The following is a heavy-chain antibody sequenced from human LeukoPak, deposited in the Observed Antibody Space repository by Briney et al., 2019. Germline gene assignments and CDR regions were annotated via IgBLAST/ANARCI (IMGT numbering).Heavy chain of an antibody. Sequence: GGSLRLSCAASGFTFSSYAMTWVRQAPGKGLEWVSVISSSGGSTYYANSVKGRFTISRDNSKNTLYLQMNSLRAEDTAVYYCANKNDYIWGSYHYWGQGTLVTVSS. CDR1: GFTFSSYA. CDR3: ANKNDYIWGSYHY. D-gene: IGHD3-16*01. V-gene: IGHV3-23*01. J-gene: IGHJ4*02. CDR2: ISSSGGST.